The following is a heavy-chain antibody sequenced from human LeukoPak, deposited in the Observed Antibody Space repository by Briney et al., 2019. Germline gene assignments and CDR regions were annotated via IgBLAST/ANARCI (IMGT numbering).Heavy chain of an antibody. CDR3: ARQAGTVNTFRYFHP. V-gene: IGHV4-39*01. D-gene: IGHD6-19*01. CDR1: GGSIRSSYYY. J-gene: IGHJ5*02. Sequence: SETLSLTCTVSGGSIRSSYYYWGWIRQPPGKGLEWIGSIYDSGSTYYNPSLKSRVTISVDTSKNQFSLKLSSVTAADTAVFYCARQAGTVNTFRYFHPWGQGTLVTVSS. CDR2: IYDSGST.